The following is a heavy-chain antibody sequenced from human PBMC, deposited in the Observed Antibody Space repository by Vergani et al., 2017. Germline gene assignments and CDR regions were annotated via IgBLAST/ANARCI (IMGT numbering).Heavy chain of an antibody. CDR1: GGSISSSSYY. V-gene: IGHV4-39*07. Sequence: QLQLQESGPGLVKPSETLSLTCTVSGGSISSSSYYWGWIRQPPGKGLEWIGSIYYSGSTYYNPSLKSRVTISVDTSKNQFSLKLSSVTAADTAVYYCARVIAGIVVVTLYYFDCWGQGTLVTVSA. CDR2: IYYSGST. J-gene: IGHJ4*02. CDR3: ARVIAGIVVVTLYYFDC. D-gene: IGHD3-22*01.